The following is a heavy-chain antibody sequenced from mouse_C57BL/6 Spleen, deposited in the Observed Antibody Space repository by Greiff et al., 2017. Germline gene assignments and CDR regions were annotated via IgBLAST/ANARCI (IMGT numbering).Heavy chain of an antibody. CDR2: ISYDGSN. D-gene: IGHD2-5*01. J-gene: IGHJ3*01. V-gene: IGHV3-6*01. CDR1: GYSITSGYY. CDR3: ASHTAYYSNSWFAY. Sequence: ESGPGLVKPSQSLSLTCSVTGYSITSGYYWNWIRQFPGNKLEWMGYISYDGSNNYNPSLKNRISITRDTSKNQFFLKLNSVTTEDTATYYCASHTAYYSNSWFAYWGQGTLVTVSA.